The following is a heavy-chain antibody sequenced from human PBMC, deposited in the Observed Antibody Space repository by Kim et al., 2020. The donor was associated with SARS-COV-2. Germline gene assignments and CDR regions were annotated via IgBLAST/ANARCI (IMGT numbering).Heavy chain of an antibody. V-gene: IGHV3-15*01. CDR2: IKNDETT. D-gene: IGHD3-22*01. CDR3: AHDADSYYTFHF. J-gene: IGHJ4*02. Sequence: GGSLRLSCAVSGLKFTDAWMTWVRQAPGKGLEWVARIKNDETTDYAAPVKGRFTISRDVSKNTQYLQMNGLKTEDTATYYCAHDADSYYTFHFWGQGTLV. CDR1: GLKFTDAW.